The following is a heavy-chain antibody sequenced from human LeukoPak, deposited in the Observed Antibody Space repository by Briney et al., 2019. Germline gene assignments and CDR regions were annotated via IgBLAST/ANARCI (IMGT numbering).Heavy chain of an antibody. V-gene: IGHV3-30*03. J-gene: IGHJ4*02. CDR3: ARDLEMYSSSSRDY. CDR2: ISYDGSNK. D-gene: IGHD6-6*01. Sequence: GGSLRLSCAASGFTFSSYGMHWVRQAPGKGLEWVAVISYDGSNKYYADSVKGRFTISRDNSKNTLYLQMNSPRAEDTAVYYCARDLEMYSSSSRDYWGQGTLVTVSS. CDR1: GFTFSSYG.